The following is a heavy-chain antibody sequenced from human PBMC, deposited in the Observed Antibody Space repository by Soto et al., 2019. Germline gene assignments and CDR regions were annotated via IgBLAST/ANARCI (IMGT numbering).Heavy chain of an antibody. CDR1: GGSFSGYY. CDR3: ARGIQLWKSEEFGRIGYFDY. V-gene: IGHV4-34*01. CDR2: INHSGST. Sequence: SETLSLTCAVYGGSFSGYYWSWIRQPPGKGLEWIGEINHSGSTNYNPSLKSRVTISVDTSKNQFSLKLSSVTAADTAVYYCARGIQLWKSEEFGRIGYFDYWGQGALVTVSS. J-gene: IGHJ4*02. D-gene: IGHD5-18*01.